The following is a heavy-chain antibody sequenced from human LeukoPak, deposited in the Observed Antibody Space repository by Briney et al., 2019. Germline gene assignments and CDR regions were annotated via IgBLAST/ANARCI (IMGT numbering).Heavy chain of an antibody. Sequence: GGSLRLSCAASGFTFRDAWMNWVRQAPGKGLEWVGRVKSKTHGATTDYAAPVKDRETISRDDSKSTVYLQMSSLNTEDTAVYFCCTDDCTDTSCYFNYWGQGTLVTVSS. CDR1: GFTFRDAW. D-gene: IGHD2-8*02. CDR2: VKSKTHGATT. J-gene: IGHJ4*02. CDR3: CTDDCTDTSCYFNY. V-gene: IGHV3-15*01.